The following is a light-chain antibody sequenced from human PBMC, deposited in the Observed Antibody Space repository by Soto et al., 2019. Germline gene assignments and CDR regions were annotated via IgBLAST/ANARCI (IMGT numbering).Light chain of an antibody. CDR2: TND. CDR1: NSNIGSNS. Sequence: QSVLTQPPSASGTPGQRVTISCSGGNSNIGSNSVTWYQQFPRTAPKLLIYTNDQRPSGVPDRFSGSKSGTSASLAISGLQSEDEAEYYCSSYVVSYSWVFGGGTKLTVL. V-gene: IGLV1-44*01. CDR3: SSYVVSYSWV. J-gene: IGLJ3*02.